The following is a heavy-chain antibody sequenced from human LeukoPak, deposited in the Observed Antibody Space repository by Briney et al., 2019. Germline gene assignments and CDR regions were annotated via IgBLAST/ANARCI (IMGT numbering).Heavy chain of an antibody. Sequence: SVKVSCKASGGTFSSYAISWVRQAPGQGLEWMGGIIPIFGTANYAQKFQGRVTITADESTSTPYMELSSLRSEDTAVYYCARGLRQQLYDAFDIWGQGTMVTVSS. CDR2: IIPIFGTA. V-gene: IGHV1-69*13. CDR1: GGTFSSYA. CDR3: ARGLRQQLYDAFDI. J-gene: IGHJ3*02. D-gene: IGHD6-13*01.